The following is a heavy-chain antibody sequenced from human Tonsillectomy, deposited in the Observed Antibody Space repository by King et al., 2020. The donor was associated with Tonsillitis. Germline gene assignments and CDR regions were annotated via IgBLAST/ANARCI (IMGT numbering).Heavy chain of an antibody. V-gene: IGHV4-59*01. Sequence: QLQESGPGLVKPSETLSLTCTVSGGSISSYYWSWIRQPPGKGLVWIGYIYYSGSTNYNPSLKSRVTISVDTSKNQFSLKLSSVTAADTAVYYCARGGAMVVWGQGTTVTVSS. D-gene: IGHD1-26*01. CDR2: IYYSGST. J-gene: IGHJ6*02. CDR1: GGSISSYY. CDR3: ARGGAMVV.